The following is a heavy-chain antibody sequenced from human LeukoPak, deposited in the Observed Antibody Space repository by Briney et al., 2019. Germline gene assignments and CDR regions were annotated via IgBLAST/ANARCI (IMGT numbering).Heavy chain of an antibody. J-gene: IGHJ4*02. CDR3: ARDHGSAYYRAPRH. V-gene: IGHV1-46*01. CDR1: GYIFTNYY. Sequence: GASVKVSCKASGYIFTNYYMHWVRQAPGQGLEWMGTINPGGGSTTYAQKFQGRVTMTRDTSTSTVYMELSSLRSEDTAVYYCARDHGSAYYRAPRHWGQGTLVTVSS. D-gene: IGHD3-10*01. CDR2: INPGGGST.